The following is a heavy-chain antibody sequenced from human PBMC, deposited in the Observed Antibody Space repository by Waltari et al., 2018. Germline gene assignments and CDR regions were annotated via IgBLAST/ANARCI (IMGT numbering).Heavy chain of an antibody. Sequence: EVQLLESGGGLVQPGGSLRLSCAASGFTFSSYAMSWVRQAPGKGLEGVSVIYSCCSTYYADSVKGRFTIARDNSKNTLYLQMNSLRAEDTAVYYCAKVNSGSYSRPYYYYMDVWGKGTTVTVSS. J-gene: IGHJ6*03. V-gene: IGHV3-23*03. CDR2: IYSCCST. D-gene: IGHD1-26*01. CDR1: GFTFSSYA. CDR3: AKVNSGSYSRPYYYYMDV.